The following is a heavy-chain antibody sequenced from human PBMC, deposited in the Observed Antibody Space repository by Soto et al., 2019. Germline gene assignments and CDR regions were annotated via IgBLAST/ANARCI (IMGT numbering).Heavy chain of an antibody. CDR3: ARTRTFTLRFYYDGMGV. CDR2: IYPGDSDT. D-gene: IGHD3-16*01. J-gene: IGHJ6*01. V-gene: IGHV5-51*01. Sequence: GDTLTISGKGSGYSFTTYWIGPERQTSGKGLEWMGIIYPGDSDTRCSPSFQGQVTISADKSLRTAYLQWTSLKASDTALYYCARTRTFTLRFYYDGMGVWGQGTTVTVSS. CDR1: GYSFTTYW.